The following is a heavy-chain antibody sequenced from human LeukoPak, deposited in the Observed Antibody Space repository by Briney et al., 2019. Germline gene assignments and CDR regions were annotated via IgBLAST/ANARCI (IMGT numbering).Heavy chain of an antibody. D-gene: IGHD5-12*01. V-gene: IGHV3-7*01. J-gene: IGHJ3*02. CDR1: GLTFNSYI. Sequence: GGSLRLSCAASGLTFNSYIMNWVRQAPGKGLEWVANIKQDGSEKYYADSVKGRFTISRDNAKNSLYLQMNSLRAEDTAVYYCARGVGSGYDWNAFDIWGQGTMVTVSS. CDR2: IKQDGSEK. CDR3: ARGVGSGYDWNAFDI.